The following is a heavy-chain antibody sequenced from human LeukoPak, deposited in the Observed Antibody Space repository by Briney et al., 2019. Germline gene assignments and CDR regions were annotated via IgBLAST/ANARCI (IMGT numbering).Heavy chain of an antibody. D-gene: IGHD3-22*01. Sequence: PGGSLRLSCAASGFTFSSYAMSWVRQAPGKGLEWVSAISGSGGSTYYADSVKGRFTISRDNSKNTLYLQMNSLRAEDTAVYYCAKVEKYYYDSSYYGMDVWGQGTTVTVSS. CDR2: ISGSGGST. V-gene: IGHV3-23*01. CDR3: AKVEKYYYDSSYYGMDV. CDR1: GFTFSSYA. J-gene: IGHJ6*02.